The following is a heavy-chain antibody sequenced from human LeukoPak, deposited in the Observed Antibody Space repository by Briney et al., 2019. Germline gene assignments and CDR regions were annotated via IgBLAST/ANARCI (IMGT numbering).Heavy chain of an antibody. CDR1: GFTFSSYE. V-gene: IGHV3-48*03. J-gene: IGHJ4*02. CDR3: ATDRGGSPFDY. Sequence: GGSLRLSCAASGFTFSSYEMNWVRQAPGKGLEWVSYISSSGSDIYHADSVKGRFTISRDNSESTLYLQMNSLRAEDTAVYYCATDRGGSPFDYWGQRTLVSVPS. D-gene: IGHD3-16*01. CDR2: ISSSGSDI.